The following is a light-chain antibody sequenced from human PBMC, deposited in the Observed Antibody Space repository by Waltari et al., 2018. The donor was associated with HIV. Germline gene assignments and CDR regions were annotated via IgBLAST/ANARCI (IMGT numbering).Light chain of an antibody. Sequence: QSPLTQPRSVSGSPRQSVTISCTGTSSDVGDYNSFSWYQQHPGKAPKLMIYDVSKWPSGVPDRFSGSKSGNTASLTISGLQAEDEADYYCCSYAGTYTYVFGTGTKVTVL. J-gene: IGLJ1*01. CDR1: SSDVGDYNS. V-gene: IGLV2-11*01. CDR2: DVS. CDR3: CSYAGTYTYV.